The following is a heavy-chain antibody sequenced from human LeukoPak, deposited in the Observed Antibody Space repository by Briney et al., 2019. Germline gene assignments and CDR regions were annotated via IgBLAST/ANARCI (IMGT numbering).Heavy chain of an antibody. D-gene: IGHD4-17*01. CDR2: IYTSGST. Sequence: ASETLSLTCTVSGGSISSYYWSWIRQPPGKGLEWIGYIYTSGSTNYNPSLKSRVTISVDTSKNQFSLKLSSVTAADTAVYYCARSVYGDYDNWFDPWGQGTLVTVSS. CDR1: GGSISSYY. V-gene: IGHV4-4*09. J-gene: IGHJ5*02. CDR3: ARSVYGDYDNWFDP.